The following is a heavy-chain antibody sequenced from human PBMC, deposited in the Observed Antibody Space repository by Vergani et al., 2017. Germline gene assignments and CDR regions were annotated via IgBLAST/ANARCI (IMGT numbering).Heavy chain of an antibody. J-gene: IGHJ6*02. CDR1: GGTFSSYV. Sequence: QVQLVQSGAEVKKPGSSVKVSCKASGGTFSSYVISWVRQVPGQGLEWMGRIIPIFGTANYAQKFQGRVTIAADESTSTAYMELSSLRSEDTAVYYCASPMNYDILTDTYYYGMDVWGQGTTVTVSS. V-gene: IGHV1-69*13. CDR2: IIPIFGTA. D-gene: IGHD3-9*01. CDR3: ASPMNYDILTDTYYYGMDV.